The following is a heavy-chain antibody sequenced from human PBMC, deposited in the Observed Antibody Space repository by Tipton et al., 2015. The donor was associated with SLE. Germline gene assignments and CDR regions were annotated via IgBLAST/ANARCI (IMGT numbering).Heavy chain of an antibody. Sequence: TLSLTCTVSGGSISRYYWSWIRQPPGKGLEWIGYIYTSGSTNYNPSLKSRVTISVDTSKNQFSLKLSSVTAADTAVYYCARHLAVAGPINLFDPLGQGTLVTVSS. CDR2: IYTSGST. D-gene: IGHD6-19*01. V-gene: IGHV4-4*09. J-gene: IGHJ5*02. CDR3: ARHLAVAGPINLFDP. CDR1: GGSISRYY.